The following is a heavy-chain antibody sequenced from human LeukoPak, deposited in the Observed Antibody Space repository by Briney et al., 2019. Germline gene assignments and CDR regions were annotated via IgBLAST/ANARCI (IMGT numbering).Heavy chain of an antibody. CDR1: GFTFSGYG. CDR2: IWYDGSNK. D-gene: IGHD6-19*01. J-gene: IGHJ4*02. Sequence: GGSLRLSCAASGFTFSGYGMHWVRQSPGEGLEWVAVIWYDGSNKYYADSVKGRFTISRDNSKNTLYLQMNSLRAEDTAVYYCARVRGSGQGLDYWGQGTLVTVSS. CDR3: ARVRGSGQGLDY. V-gene: IGHV3-33*01.